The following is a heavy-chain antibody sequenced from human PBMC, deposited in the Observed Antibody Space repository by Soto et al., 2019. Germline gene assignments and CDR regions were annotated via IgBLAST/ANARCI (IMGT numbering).Heavy chain of an antibody. CDR2: ISGSGGST. J-gene: IGHJ6*02. CDR3: AKDGRLYLRYGMDV. D-gene: IGHD2-8*01. Sequence: GGSLRLSCAASGFTFSSYAMSWVRQAPGKGLEWVSAISGSGGSTYYADSVKGRFTISRDNSKNTLYLQMNSLRAEDTAVYYCAKDGRLYLRYGMDVWGQGTTVTVSS. CDR1: GFTFSSYA. V-gene: IGHV3-23*01.